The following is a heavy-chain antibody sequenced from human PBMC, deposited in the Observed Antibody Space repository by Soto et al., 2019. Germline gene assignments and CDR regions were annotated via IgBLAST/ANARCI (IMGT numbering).Heavy chain of an antibody. CDR3: ARGQYSSGLPFDY. V-gene: IGHV3-21*01. Sequence: GGSLRLSCAASGFTFSSYSMNWVRQTPGKGLEWVSSISSSSSYIYYADSVKGRFTISRDNAKNSLYLQMNSLRAEDTAVYYCARGQYSSGLPFDYWGQGTLVTVSS. J-gene: IGHJ4*02. CDR1: GFTFSSYS. CDR2: ISSSSSYI. D-gene: IGHD6-19*01.